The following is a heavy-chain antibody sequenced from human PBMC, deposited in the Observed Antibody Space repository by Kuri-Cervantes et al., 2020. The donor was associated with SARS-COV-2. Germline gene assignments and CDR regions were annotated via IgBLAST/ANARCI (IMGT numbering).Heavy chain of an antibody. V-gene: IGHV3-23*01. J-gene: IGHJ4*02. CDR3: ARDRTGDFWSGTPYYFDY. Sequence: ETLSLTCAASGFTFSSYAMSWVRQAPGKGLEWVSAISGSGGSTYYADSVKGRFTISRDNSKNTLYLQMNSLRAEDTAVYYCARDRTGDFWSGTPYYFDYWGQGTLVTVSS. CDR1: GFTFSSYA. CDR2: ISGSGGST. D-gene: IGHD3-3*01.